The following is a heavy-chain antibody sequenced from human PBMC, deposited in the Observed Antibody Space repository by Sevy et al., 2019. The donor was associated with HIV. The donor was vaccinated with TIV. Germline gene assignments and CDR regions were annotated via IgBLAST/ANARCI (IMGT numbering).Heavy chain of an antibody. CDR3: ARDKLQTTGSLGDYYYGLDV. J-gene: IGHJ6*02. CDR1: GFTFSNG. CDR2: IWYDGSNK. Sequence: GGSLRLSCAGSGFTFSNGMHWVRQAPGKGLEWVAIIWYDGSNKYYTESVKGRFTISRDNSKNMLYLTMNGLRAEDTAVYYCARDKLQTTGSLGDYYYGLDVWGQGTRVTVSS. D-gene: IGHD3-16*01. V-gene: IGHV3-33*01.